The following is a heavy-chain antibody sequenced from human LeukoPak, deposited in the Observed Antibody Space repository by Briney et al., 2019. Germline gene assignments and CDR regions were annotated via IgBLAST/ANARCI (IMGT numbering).Heavy chain of an antibody. D-gene: IGHD3-22*01. CDR2: IYYSGST. V-gene: IGHV4-39*01. J-gene: IGHJ4*02. Sequence: SETLSLTCTVSGGSISSSSYYWGWIRQPPGKGLEWIGSIYYSGSTNYNPSLKSRVSISVDTSKNQFSLKLSSVTAADTAVYYCARHGGYHSPIDYWGQGTLVTVSP. CDR1: GGSISSSSYY. CDR3: ARHGGYHSPIDY.